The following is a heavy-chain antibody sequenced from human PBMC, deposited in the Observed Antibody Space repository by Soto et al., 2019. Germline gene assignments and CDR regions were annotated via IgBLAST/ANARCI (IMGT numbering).Heavy chain of an antibody. CDR2: ISSSSSYI. CDR1: GFTFSSYS. CDR3: ARTADKETYYYDSSGYYFDY. J-gene: IGHJ4*02. D-gene: IGHD3-22*01. V-gene: IGHV3-21*01. Sequence: GGSLRLSCAASGFTFSSYSMNWVRQAPGKGLEWVSSISSSSSYIYYADSVKGRFTISRDNAKNSLYLQMNSLRAEETAVYYCARTADKETYYYDSSGYYFDYWGQGTLVTVSS.